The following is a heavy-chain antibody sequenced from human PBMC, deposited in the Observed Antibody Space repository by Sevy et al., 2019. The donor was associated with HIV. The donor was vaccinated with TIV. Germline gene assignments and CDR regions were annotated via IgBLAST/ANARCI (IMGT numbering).Heavy chain of an antibody. J-gene: IGHJ4*02. D-gene: IGHD3-22*01. CDR2: ISSSSSYI. V-gene: IGHV3-21*01. CDR3: ARATYYYDSSGKPSLFDY. CDR1: GFTFSSYS. Sequence: GGSLRLSCAASGFTFSSYSMNWVRQAPGKGLEWVSSISSSSSYIYYADSVKGRFTISRDNAKNSLYLQMNSLRAEDTAGYYCARATYYYDSSGKPSLFDYWGQGTLVTVSS.